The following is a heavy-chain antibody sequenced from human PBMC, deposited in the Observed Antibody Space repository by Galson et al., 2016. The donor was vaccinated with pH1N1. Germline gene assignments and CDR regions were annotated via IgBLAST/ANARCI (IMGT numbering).Heavy chain of an antibody. J-gene: IGHJ6*03. V-gene: IGHV3-21*01. CDR1: GFTFTAYS. Sequence: SLRLSCAASGFTFTAYSMNWVRQAPGKGLEWVASITSNSFHIYYTDSVRGRFTISRDNAKNSLYLHMNSLSAEDTAVYYLARDPGRPRLFYMDVWGKGTTVTVS. D-gene: IGHD1-26*01. CDR3: ARDPGRPRLFYMDV. CDR2: ITSNSFHI.